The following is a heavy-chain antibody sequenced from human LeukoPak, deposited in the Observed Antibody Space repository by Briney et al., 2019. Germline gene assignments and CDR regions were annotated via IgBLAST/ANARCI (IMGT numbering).Heavy chain of an antibody. V-gene: IGHV4-31*03. CDR1: GDSISSGDFF. CDR3: AAETAAAGTFDY. J-gene: IGHJ4*02. Sequence: SETLSLTCSVSGDSISSGDFFWRWIRQHPGKGLEWIGYIYYTGSTDYNPSLESRVTMSLDTSKSQFSLRLSSVSAADTAVYFCAAETAAAGTFDYWGQGALVTVSS. CDR2: IYYTGST. D-gene: IGHD6-13*01.